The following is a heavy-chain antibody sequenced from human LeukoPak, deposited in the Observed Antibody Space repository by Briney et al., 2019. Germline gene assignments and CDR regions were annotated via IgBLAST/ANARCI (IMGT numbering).Heavy chain of an antibody. Sequence: GGSLRLSCAASGFTFSSYAMSWVRQAPGKGLEWVSAISGSGRSTYYADSVKGRVTISRDNSKNTLYLQMNSLRAEDTAVYYCAREPRLKYCSNGICYPSPFYFEYWGQGTLVTVSS. V-gene: IGHV3-23*01. CDR1: GFTFSSYA. D-gene: IGHD2-8*01. J-gene: IGHJ4*02. CDR2: ISGSGRST. CDR3: AREPRLKYCSNGICYPSPFYFEY.